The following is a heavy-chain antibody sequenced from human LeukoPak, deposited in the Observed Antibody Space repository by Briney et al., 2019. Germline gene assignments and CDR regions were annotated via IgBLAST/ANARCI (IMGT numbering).Heavy chain of an antibody. Sequence: GGSLRLSCAASGFTFSSYWMSWVRQASGKGLEWVANIKQDGSEKYYVDSVKGRFTISRDNAKNSLYLQMNSLRAEDTAVYYCARADRNTIFGVVIWDAFDYWGQGTLVTVSS. CDR1: GFTFSSYW. J-gene: IGHJ4*02. CDR2: IKQDGSEK. CDR3: ARADRNTIFGVVIWDAFDY. V-gene: IGHV3-7*01. D-gene: IGHD3-3*01.